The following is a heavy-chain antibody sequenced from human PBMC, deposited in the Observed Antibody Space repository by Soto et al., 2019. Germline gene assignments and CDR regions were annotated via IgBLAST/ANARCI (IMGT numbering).Heavy chain of an antibody. Sequence: PSETLSLTCAVYGGSFSGYYWSWIRQPPGKGLEWIGEINHSGSTNYNPSLKSRVTISVDTSKNQFSLKLSSVTAADTAVYYCARGQVSVAGMDYYYYGMDVWGQGTTVTVPS. D-gene: IGHD6-19*01. J-gene: IGHJ6*02. V-gene: IGHV4-34*01. CDR1: GGSFSGYY. CDR3: ARGQVSVAGMDYYYYGMDV. CDR2: INHSGST.